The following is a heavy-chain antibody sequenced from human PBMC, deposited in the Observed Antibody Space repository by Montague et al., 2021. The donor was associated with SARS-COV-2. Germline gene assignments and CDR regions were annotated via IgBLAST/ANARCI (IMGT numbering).Heavy chain of an antibody. D-gene: IGHD3-10*01. CDR1: RGTQAQI. Sequence: SETLSLTCSRLCRGTQAQIGSSHGWTPGTKREWTPAFNRRKNTNYNPSLKSRVTMSVDTSKNQFSLKLSSVTAADTAVYYCARGARQGYGFRPGSFDSWGQGTLVTVSS. J-gene: IGHJ4*02. V-gene: IGHV4-34*01. CDR2: FNRRKNT. CDR3: ARGARQGYGFRPGSFDS.